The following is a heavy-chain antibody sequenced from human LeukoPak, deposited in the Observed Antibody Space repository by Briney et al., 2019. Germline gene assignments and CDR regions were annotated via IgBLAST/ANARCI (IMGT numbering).Heavy chain of an antibody. Sequence: PGGSLRLSCAASGFTFTNYAMNWVRRAPGKGLEWVSTLSPSGADTYYADSVKGRFTISRDISKNTLYLQMNSLRAEDTAVYYCARRAYNWGAFDIWGQGTMVTVSS. CDR3: ARRAYNWGAFDI. V-gene: IGHV3-23*01. CDR2: LSPSGADT. J-gene: IGHJ3*02. CDR1: GFTFTNYA. D-gene: IGHD5-24*01.